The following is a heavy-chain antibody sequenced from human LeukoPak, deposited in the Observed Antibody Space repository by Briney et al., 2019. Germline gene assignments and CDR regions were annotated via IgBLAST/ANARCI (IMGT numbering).Heavy chain of an antibody. Sequence: PGGSLRLSCAASGFTFDDYAMHWVRHAPGKGLEWVSGISWNSGSIGYADSVKGRFTISRDNAKNSLYLQMNSLRAEDTAVYYCARTMVEYSYHFDYWGQGTLVTVSS. CDR1: GFTFDDYA. CDR3: ARTMVEYSYHFDY. J-gene: IGHJ4*02. CDR2: ISWNSGSI. D-gene: IGHD5-18*01. V-gene: IGHV3-9*01.